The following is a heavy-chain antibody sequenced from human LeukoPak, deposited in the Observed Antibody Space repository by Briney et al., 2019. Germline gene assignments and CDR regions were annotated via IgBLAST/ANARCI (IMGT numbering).Heavy chain of an antibody. Sequence: GGSLRLSCAASGFTFSSYGMHWVRQAPGKGLEWVAVISYDGSNKYYADSVKGRFTISRDNSKNTLYLQMNSLRAEDTAVYYCAKEGGSGSYCLDYWGQGTLVTVSS. CDR1: GFTFSSYG. CDR2: ISYDGSNK. J-gene: IGHJ4*02. D-gene: IGHD3-10*01. CDR3: AKEGGSGSYCLDY. V-gene: IGHV3-30*18.